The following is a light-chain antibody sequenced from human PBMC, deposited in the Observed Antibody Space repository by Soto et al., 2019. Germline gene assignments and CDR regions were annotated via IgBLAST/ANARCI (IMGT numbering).Light chain of an antibody. CDR3: QSYDSTLSGSKV. CDR2: GNN. CDR1: SSNIGAGYD. Sequence: QSALTQPPSVSGAPGQRVTISCTGSSSNIGAGYDVHWYQQLPGTAPKLLIYGNNNRPSGVPDRFSGLKSGTSASLAITGLQAEDEADCYCQSYDSTLSGSKVFGTGTKVTVL. V-gene: IGLV1-40*01. J-gene: IGLJ1*01.